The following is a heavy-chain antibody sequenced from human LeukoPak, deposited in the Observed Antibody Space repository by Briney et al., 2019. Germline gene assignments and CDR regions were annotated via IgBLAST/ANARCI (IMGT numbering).Heavy chain of an antibody. CDR2: ISGYNGNT. CDR3: TRDVKGVFDY. Sequence: ASVKVSCKASGYTFTSDGISWVRQAPGQGLEWMAWISGYNGNTNYAQKFQGRVTMTKDTSTSTAYMELRSPTSEDTAVYYCTRDVKGVFDYWGQGTLVTVSS. CDR1: GYTFTSDG. J-gene: IGHJ4*02. D-gene: IGHD2-8*01. V-gene: IGHV1-18*01.